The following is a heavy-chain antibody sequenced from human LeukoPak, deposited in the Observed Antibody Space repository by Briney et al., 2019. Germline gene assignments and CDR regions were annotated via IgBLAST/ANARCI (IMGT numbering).Heavy chain of an antibody. J-gene: IGHJ4*02. CDR2: ISAYNGNT. D-gene: IGHD5-18*01. CDR1: GYTFTSYG. CDR3: ARDRPGRGYSCGYDY. Sequence: ASVKVSCKASGYTFTSYGISWVRQAPGQGLEWMGWISAYNGNTNYAQKLQGRVTMTTDTSTSTAYMELRSLRSDDTAVYYCARDRPGRGYSCGYDYWGQGTLVTVSS. V-gene: IGHV1-18*01.